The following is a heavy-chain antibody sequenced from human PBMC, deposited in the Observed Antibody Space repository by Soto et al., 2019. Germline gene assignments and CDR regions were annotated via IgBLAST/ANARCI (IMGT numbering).Heavy chain of an antibody. J-gene: IGHJ4*02. D-gene: IGHD3-10*01. CDR1: GFPFTSYG. CDR2: ISYDGSDK. Sequence: QVQLVESGGGVVQPGRSLRLSCAASGFPFTSYGMHWVREGPDKGLEWVAIISYDGSDKYYADSVKGRFTISRDNSKNTLYLQMNRLKTEDTALYYCVGGKYYFDYRGQGTLVIVSS. V-gene: IGHV3-30*03. CDR3: VGGKYYFDY.